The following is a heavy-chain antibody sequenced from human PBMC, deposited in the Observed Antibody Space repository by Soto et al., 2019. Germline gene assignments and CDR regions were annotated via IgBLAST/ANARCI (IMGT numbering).Heavy chain of an antibody. D-gene: IGHD1-1*01. J-gene: IGHJ4*02. CDR3: AKQFDLGGLEDY. Sequence: QVQLVESGGGVVQPGTSLRLSCAASGFTFSDHGMHWVRQAPGKGLEGGAVISHDGNSKYYGDSVKGRFTVSRDNSNNMAYLQMNSLRLEDTAMYYCAKQFDLGGLEDYWGQGTLVTVSS. V-gene: IGHV3-30*18. CDR1: GFTFSDHG. CDR2: ISHDGNSK.